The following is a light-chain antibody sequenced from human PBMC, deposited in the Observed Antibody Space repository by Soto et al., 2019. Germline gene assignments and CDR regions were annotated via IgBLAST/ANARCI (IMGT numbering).Light chain of an antibody. J-gene: IGKJ2*01. Sequence: VVMTQSPPTLSVSPGETATLSCRASQSINTNLAWYQQRPGQVPRLIIYGASTRFTGIPDRFSGSGSGTEFTLTFSSLQSEDLAVYYCQEYNDSPRYTFGRGTKVDIK. CDR1: QSINTN. CDR3: QEYNDSPRYT. V-gene: IGKV3D-15*01. CDR2: GAS.